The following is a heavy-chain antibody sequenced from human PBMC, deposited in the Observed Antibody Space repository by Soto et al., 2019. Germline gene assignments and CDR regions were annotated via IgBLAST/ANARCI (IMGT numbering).Heavy chain of an antibody. CDR3: AHSRNLITEDAQVGDFDY. D-gene: IGHD3-10*01. CDR2: IYWDVDE. CDR1: GFSLTTDGVG. V-gene: IGHV2-5*02. J-gene: IGHJ4*02. Sequence: QITLKESGPTLVKPTQTLTLTCSFSGFSLTTDGVGVGWVRQPPGEALEWLALIYWDVDERYSPSLKTRLTITKDPSKNQVVLIMTNMDPVDTATYYCAHSRNLITEDAQVGDFDYWGQGTLVTVSS.